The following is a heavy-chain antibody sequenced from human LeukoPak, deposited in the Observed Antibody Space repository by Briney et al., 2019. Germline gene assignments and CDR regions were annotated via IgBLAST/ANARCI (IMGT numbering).Heavy chain of an antibody. J-gene: IGHJ5*02. CDR2: IYTSGST. CDR3: AREGIADQLLFAANWFDP. D-gene: IGHD2-2*01. V-gene: IGHV4-61*02. Sequence: RTSETLSLICTVSGGSISSGSYYWSWIRQPAGKGLEWIGRIYTSGSTNYNPSLKSRVTISVDTSKNQFSLKLSSVTAADTAVYYCAREGIADQLLFAANWFDPWGQGTLVTVSS. CDR1: GGSISSGSYY.